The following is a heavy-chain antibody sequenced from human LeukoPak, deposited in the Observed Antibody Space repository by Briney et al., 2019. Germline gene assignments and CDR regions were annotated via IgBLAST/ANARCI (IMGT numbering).Heavy chain of an antibody. CDR1: AFTLSNYA. J-gene: IGHJ4*02. Sequence: GGSLRLSCAGSAFTLSNYAINWVRQAPGKGPEWLSYISSSGSTIYYADSVKGRFTISRDNAKNSLYLQMNSLRAEDTAVYYCARERRGSSSWEYYFDYWGQGTLVTVSS. V-gene: IGHV3-48*04. CDR3: ARERRGSSSWEYYFDY. D-gene: IGHD6-13*01. CDR2: ISSSGSTI.